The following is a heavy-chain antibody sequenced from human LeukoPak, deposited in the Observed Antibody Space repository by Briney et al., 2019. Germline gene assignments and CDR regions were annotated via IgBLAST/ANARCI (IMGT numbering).Heavy chain of an antibody. CDR1: GGTFSSYA. CDR2: IIPIFGTA. CDR3: ARGYCSGGSCFDHFDY. V-gene: IGHV1-69*05. D-gene: IGHD2-15*01. Sequence: SVKVSCKASGGTFSSYAISWVRQAPGQGLEWMGGIIPIFGTANYAQKFQGRVTITTDESTSTAYMELSSLRSEDTAVYYCARGYCSGGSCFDHFDYWGRGTLVTVSS. J-gene: IGHJ4*02.